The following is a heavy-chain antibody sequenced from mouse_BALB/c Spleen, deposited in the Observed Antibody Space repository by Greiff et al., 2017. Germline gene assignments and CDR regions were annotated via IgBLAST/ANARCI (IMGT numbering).Heavy chain of an antibody. J-gene: IGHJ3*01. D-gene: IGHD2-4*01. Sequence: VQLQQSGPELVKPGASVKMSCKASGYTFTSYVMHWVKQKPGQGLEWIGYINPYNDGTKYNEKFKGKATLTSDKSSSTAYMELSSLTSEDSAVYYCAMDYDYDSFAYWGQGTLVTVSA. CDR3: AMDYDYDSFAY. CDR2: INPYNDGT. CDR1: GYTFTSYV. V-gene: IGHV1-14*01.